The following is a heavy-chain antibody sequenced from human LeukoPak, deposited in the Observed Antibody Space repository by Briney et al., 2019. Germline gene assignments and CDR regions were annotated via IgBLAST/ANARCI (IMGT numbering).Heavy chain of an antibody. CDR1: GFTFSSYA. J-gene: IGHJ4*02. CDR2: ISGSGGST. D-gene: IGHD3-22*01. CDR3: AKSRYYYDSSGYDY. V-gene: IGHV3-23*01. Sequence: GGSLRLSCAASGFTFSSYAMNWVRQAPGKGLEWVSAISGSGGSTYYADSVKGRFTISRDNSKNTLYLQMNSLRAEDTAVYYWAKSRYYYDSSGYDYWGQGTLVTVSS.